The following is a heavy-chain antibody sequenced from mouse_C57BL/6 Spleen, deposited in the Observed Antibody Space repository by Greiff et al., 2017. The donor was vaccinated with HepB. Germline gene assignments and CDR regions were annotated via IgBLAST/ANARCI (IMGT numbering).Heavy chain of an antibody. CDR1: GFTFSSYA. D-gene: IGHD2-5*01. CDR2: ISDGGSYT. CDR3: ARVNSNWFAY. Sequence: EVQRVESGGGLVKPGGSLKLSCAASGFTFSSYAMSWVRQTPEKRLEWVATISDGGSYTYYPDNVKGRFTISRDNAKNNLYLQMSHLKSEDTAMYYCARVNSNWFAYWGQGTLVTVSA. J-gene: IGHJ3*01. V-gene: IGHV5-4*01.